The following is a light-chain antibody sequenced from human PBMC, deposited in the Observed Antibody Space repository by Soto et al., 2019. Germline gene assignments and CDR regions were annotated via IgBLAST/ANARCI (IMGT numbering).Light chain of an antibody. CDR1: RSDVGSYNL. Sequence: QSALTQPASVSGSPGQSITISCTATRSDVGSYNLVSWYQQHPGKAPKLMIYEGSKRPSGVSNRFSGSKSGNTASLTISGLQAEDEADYYCCSYAGSSTFEVFGGGTKLTVL. CDR3: CSYAGSSTFEV. CDR2: EGS. V-gene: IGLV2-23*03. J-gene: IGLJ3*02.